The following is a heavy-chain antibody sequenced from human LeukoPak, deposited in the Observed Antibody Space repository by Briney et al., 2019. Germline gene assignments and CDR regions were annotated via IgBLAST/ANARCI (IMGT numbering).Heavy chain of an antibody. V-gene: IGHV4-38-2*02. CDR2: IYYSGST. CDR3: AREYGDYGVVWFDP. Sequence: PSETLSLTCAVSGYSISSGYYWGWIRQPPGKGLEWIGSIYYSGSTYYNPSLKSRVTISVDTSKNQFSLKLSSVTAADTAVYYCAREYGDYGVVWFDPWGQGTLVTVSS. CDR1: GYSISSGYY. D-gene: IGHD4-17*01. J-gene: IGHJ5*02.